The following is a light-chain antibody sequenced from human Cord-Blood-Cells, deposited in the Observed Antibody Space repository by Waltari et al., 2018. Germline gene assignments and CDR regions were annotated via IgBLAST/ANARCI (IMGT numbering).Light chain of an antibody. CDR3: QQSYSTPYT. CDR1: QSISSY. CDR2: AAS. J-gene: IGKJ2*01. V-gene: IGKV1-39*01. Sequence: DIQMTQSPSSMSAHEGDRVNIPCRASQSISSYLNRYKQKPGKAPKLLIYAASSLQSGVPSRFSGSGSGTDFTVTISSVQPEDFATYYCQQSYSTPYTFGQGTKLEIK.